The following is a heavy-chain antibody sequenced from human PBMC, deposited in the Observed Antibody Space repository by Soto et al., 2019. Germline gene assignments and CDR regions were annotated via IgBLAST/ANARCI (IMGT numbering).Heavy chain of an antibody. J-gene: IGHJ6*02. CDR2: ISYDGSNK. CDR3: AKDPGIYYYYGMDV. CDR1: GFTFSSYG. D-gene: IGHD1-20*01. V-gene: IGHV3-30*18. Sequence: LRLSCAASGFTFSSYGMHWVRQAPGKGLEWVAVISYDGSNKYYADSVKGRFTISRDNSKNTLYLQMNSLRAEDTAVYYCAKDPGIYYYYGMDVWGQGTTVTVSS.